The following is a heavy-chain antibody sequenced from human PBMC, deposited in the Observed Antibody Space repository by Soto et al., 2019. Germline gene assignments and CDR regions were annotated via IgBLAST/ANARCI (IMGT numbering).Heavy chain of an antibody. CDR3: AREGKTGTIDY. Sequence: SETLSLTCTVSGGSISSGDYYWSWIRQPPGKGLEWIGYIYYSGSTYYNPSLKSRVTISVDTSKNQFSLKLSSVTAADTAVYYRAREGKTGTIDYWGQGPLVTL. D-gene: IGHD1-1*01. CDR2: IYYSGST. J-gene: IGHJ4*02. CDR1: GGSISSGDYY. V-gene: IGHV4-30-4*01.